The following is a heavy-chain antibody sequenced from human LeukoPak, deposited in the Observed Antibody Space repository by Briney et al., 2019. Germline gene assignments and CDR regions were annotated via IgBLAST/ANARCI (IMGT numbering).Heavy chain of an antibody. J-gene: IGHJ5*02. D-gene: IGHD3-22*01. CDR3: AXXXXDSSGYQVDP. CDR1: GYSFTSYW. CDR2: IYPGDSDT. V-gene: IGHV5-51*01. Sequence: KXSGYSFTSYWIGWVRQMPGKGLEWMGIIYPGDSDTRYSPSFQGQVTISADKSISTAYLQWSSLKASDTAMYYCAXXXXDSSGYQVDPWGQGTLVTVSS.